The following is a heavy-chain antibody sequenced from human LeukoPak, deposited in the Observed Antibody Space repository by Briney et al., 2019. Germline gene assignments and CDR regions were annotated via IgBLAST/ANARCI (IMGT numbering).Heavy chain of an antibody. CDR1: GGSISSYY. J-gene: IGHJ4*02. CDR3: ARGADSSGYYSIFYFDY. Sequence: SETLSLTCTVSGGSISSYYWNWIRQPPGEGLEWIGYIYYSGSTNYNPSLKSRVTISVDTSKNQFSLKLSSVTAADTAVYYCARGADSSGYYSIFYFDYWGQGTLVTVSS. CDR2: IYYSGST. D-gene: IGHD3-22*01. V-gene: IGHV4-59*01.